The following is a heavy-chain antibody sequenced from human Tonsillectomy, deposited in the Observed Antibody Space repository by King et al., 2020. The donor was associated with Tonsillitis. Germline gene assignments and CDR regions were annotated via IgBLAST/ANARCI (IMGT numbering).Heavy chain of an antibody. J-gene: IGHJ4*02. CDR3: ARSYLWLRQIDY. CDR1: GYSISSGYY. D-gene: IGHD5-18*01. Sequence: QLQESGPGLVKPSETLSLTCAVSGYSISSGYYWGWIRQPPGKGLEWIGTIYHSGSTYYNPSLKSRVTISVDTSKNQFSLKLSSVTAADTAMYYCARSYLWLRQIDYWGQGTLVTVSS. V-gene: IGHV4-38-2*01. CDR2: IYHSGST.